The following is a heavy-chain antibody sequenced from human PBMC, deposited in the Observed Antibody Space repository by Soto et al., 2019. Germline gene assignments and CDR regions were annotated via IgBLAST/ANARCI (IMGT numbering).Heavy chain of an antibody. CDR3: EKDRLVGGFDY. CDR2: VSATAGTT. Sequence: PGGPIRLSSTASGGNFINYAMSWVRKAPGKGLEWVSLVSATAGTTYYTDSVNGRFTISRDNSRNTVYLKMNSLRADDTAVYYCEKDRLVGGFDYWGEGTLVTVSS. J-gene: IGHJ4*02. CDR1: GGNFINYA. V-gene: IGHV3-23*01. D-gene: IGHD1-26*01.